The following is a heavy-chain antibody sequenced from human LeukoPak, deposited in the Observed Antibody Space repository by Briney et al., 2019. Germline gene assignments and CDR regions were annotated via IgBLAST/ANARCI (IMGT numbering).Heavy chain of an antibody. Sequence: WASVKVSCKASGGTFSSYAISWVRQAPGQGLEWMGRIIPIFGTANYAQEFQGRVTITTDESTSTAYMELSSLRSEDTAVYYCARASIVGAPYYFDYWGQGTLVTVSS. D-gene: IGHD1-26*01. CDR1: GGTFSSYA. CDR2: IIPIFGTA. V-gene: IGHV1-69*05. J-gene: IGHJ4*02. CDR3: ARASIVGAPYYFDY.